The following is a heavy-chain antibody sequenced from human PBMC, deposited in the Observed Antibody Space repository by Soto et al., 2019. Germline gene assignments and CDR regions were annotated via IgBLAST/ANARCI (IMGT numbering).Heavy chain of an antibody. Sequence: SVKVSCKASGSGFIRSGIQWVRQAHGQRLEWIGWIVVASGQTNYAQNFRGRVAITRDTSTATAYIELTGLTSEDTAVYFCSADRPDIGVGWWVWGQGTTVTVYS. V-gene: IGHV1-58*02. CDR1: GSGFIRSG. CDR2: IVVASGQT. D-gene: IGHD5-12*01. J-gene: IGHJ6*02. CDR3: SADRPDIGVGWWV.